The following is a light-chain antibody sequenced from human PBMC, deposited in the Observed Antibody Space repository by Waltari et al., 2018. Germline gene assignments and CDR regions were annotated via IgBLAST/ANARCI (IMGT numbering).Light chain of an antibody. CDR3: QTWGTGIWV. Sequence: QLVLTQSPSASASLGASVSLTCTLSSGHSYYAIAWHQQQPQKGPRYLMKVNSDGSHTKGDGIPDRFSGYSSGAERYLTISSLQSEDAADYYCQTWGTGIWVFGGGTKLTVL. CDR2: VNSDGSH. CDR1: SGHSYYA. V-gene: IGLV4-69*01. J-gene: IGLJ3*02.